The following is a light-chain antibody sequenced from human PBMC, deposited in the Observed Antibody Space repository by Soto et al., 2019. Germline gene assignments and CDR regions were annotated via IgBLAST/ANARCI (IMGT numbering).Light chain of an antibody. Sequence: ALTQPASVSGSPGQSITISCTGTSSDVDGYNYVSWYQHHPGKAPKLIIYDVTNRPSGVSNPFSGSKSGNTASLTISGLQPEDEADYYCSSYTTSNTRQIVFGTGTKVTVL. CDR1: SSDVDGYNY. CDR2: DVT. J-gene: IGLJ1*01. V-gene: IGLV2-14*03. CDR3: SSYTTSNTRQIV.